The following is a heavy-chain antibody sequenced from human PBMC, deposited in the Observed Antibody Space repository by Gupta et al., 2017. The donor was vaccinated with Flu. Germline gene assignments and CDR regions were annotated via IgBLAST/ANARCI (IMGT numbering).Heavy chain of an antibody. CDR3: AKHIVGSSGAH. V-gene: IGHV3-23*01. D-gene: IGHD1-26*01. Sequence: QLFESGGQFVKPGESLRLSCAASGFTFSSFAMSWVRQAPGKGLEWVAAISASADRTYYAAPVKGRFTISRDNSDSTVYLQMKSLQAEDTALYYCAKHIVGSSGAHWGQGTRVTVSP. J-gene: IGHJ4*02. CDR2: ISASADRT. CDR1: GFTFSSFA.